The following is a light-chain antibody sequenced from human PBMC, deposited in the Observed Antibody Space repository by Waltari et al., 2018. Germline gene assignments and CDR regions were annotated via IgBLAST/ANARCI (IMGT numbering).Light chain of an antibody. CDR2: RAS. J-gene: IGKJ2*01. CDR3: QQGSSYPFT. V-gene: IGKV1-39*01. Sequence: DIQMTQSPSCLSASVGDTVTLSCQASEAIDNNVNWYQQEPGKTPKLLIYRASNLQSGDPSRFSGSGSGTDFTLTISRLQPEDFVTYYCQQGSSYPFTFGQGSRLEI. CDR1: EAIDNN.